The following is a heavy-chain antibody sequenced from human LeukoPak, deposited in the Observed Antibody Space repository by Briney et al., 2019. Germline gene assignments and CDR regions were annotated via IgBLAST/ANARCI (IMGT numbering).Heavy chain of an antibody. CDR1: GFTFSSYA. D-gene: IGHD3-10*01. CDR3: ARGDYYGSGSYYLNFDY. CDR2: ISYDGSNK. V-gene: IGHV3-30-3*01. Sequence: PGGSLRLSCAASGFTFSSYAMHWVRQAPGKGLEWVAVISYDGSNKYYADSVKGRFTISRDNSKNTLYLQMNSLRAEDTAVYYCARGDYYGSGSYYLNFDYWGQGTLVTVSS. J-gene: IGHJ4*02.